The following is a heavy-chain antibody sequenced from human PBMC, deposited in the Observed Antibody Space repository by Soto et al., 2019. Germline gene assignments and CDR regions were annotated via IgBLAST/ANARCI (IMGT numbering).Heavy chain of an antibody. V-gene: IGHV4-30-2*01. J-gene: IGHJ6*02. CDR2: IYHSGST. CDR1: GGSISSGAYS. D-gene: IGHD2-2*03. Sequence: SETLSLTCAVSGGSISSGAYSWSWIRQPPGKGLEWIGYIYHSGSTYYNPSLKSRVTISVDRSKNQFSLKLSSVTAADTAVYYCARQVGYCSSTSCYEGYYYGMDVWGQGTTVTVS. CDR3: ARQVGYCSSTSCYEGYYYGMDV.